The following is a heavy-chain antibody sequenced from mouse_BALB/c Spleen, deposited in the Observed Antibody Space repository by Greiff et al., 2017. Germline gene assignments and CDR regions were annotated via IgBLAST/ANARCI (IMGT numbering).Heavy chain of an antibody. J-gene: IGHJ4*01. CDR2: ISYSGST. CDR1: GYSITSDYA. CDR3: ARTLDLYAMDY. Sequence: EVKLMESGPGLVKPSQSLSLTCTVTGYSITSDYAWNWIRQFPGNKLEWMGYISYSGSTSYNPSLKSRISITRDTSKNQFFLQLNSVTTEDTATYYCARTLDLYAMDYWGQGTSVTVSS. V-gene: IGHV3-2*02.